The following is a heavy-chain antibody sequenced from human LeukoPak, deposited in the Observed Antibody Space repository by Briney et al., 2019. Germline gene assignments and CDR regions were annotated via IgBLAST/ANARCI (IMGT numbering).Heavy chain of an antibody. D-gene: IGHD1-26*01. CDR3: ARDLGSGSLHY. V-gene: IGHV1-3*04. Sequence: GASVKVSCKASEYTFTSYAIHWVRQAPGQRLEWLGWINTGNGDTRYSQTFQGRVTITSYTSASTAYMELSSLRSEDTAVYYCARDLGSGSLHYWGQGTLVTVSS. CDR2: INTGNGDT. CDR1: EYTFTSYA. J-gene: IGHJ4*02.